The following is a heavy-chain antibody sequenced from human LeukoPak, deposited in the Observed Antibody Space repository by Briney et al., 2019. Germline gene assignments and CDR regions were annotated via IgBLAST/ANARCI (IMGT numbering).Heavy chain of an antibody. CDR1: GFTFSSYA. Sequence: PGGSLRLSCATSGFTFSSYAMSWVRQAPGKGLEWVSAISGSGGSTYYADSVKGRFTISRDNSKNTLYLQMNSLRAEDTAVYYCAKDMEVGTTAFDYWGQGTLVTVSS. CDR3: AKDMEVGTTAFDY. V-gene: IGHV3-23*01. D-gene: IGHD4-11*01. J-gene: IGHJ4*02. CDR2: ISGSGGST.